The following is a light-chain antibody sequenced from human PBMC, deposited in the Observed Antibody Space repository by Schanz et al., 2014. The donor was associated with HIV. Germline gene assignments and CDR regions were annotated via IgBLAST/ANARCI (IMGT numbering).Light chain of an antibody. J-gene: IGLJ3*02. CDR2: ANT. V-gene: IGLV1-40*01. CDR3: GSITATGAWV. Sequence: QSVLTQPPSVSGAPGQRVTISCTGSSSNIGADYSVHWYQQLPGTAPKLLIYANTNRPSGVSNRFSGSKSGNTASLTISGLRDEDEADYYCGSITATGAWVFGGGTKLTVL. CDR1: SSNIGADYS.